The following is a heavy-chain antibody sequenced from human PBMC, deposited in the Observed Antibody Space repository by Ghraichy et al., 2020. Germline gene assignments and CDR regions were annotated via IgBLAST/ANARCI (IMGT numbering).Heavy chain of an antibody. CDR2: ISGSGGST. V-gene: IGHV3-23*01. CDR3: ARRLYSSGSFLDY. J-gene: IGHJ4*02. Sequence: RGSLRLSCAASGFTFSSYAMSWVRQAPGKGLEWVSAISGSGGSTYYADSVKGRFTISRDNSKNTLYLQMNSLRAEDTAVYYCARRLYSSGSFLDYWGQGTLVTVSS. D-gene: IGHD6-19*01. CDR1: GFTFSSYA.